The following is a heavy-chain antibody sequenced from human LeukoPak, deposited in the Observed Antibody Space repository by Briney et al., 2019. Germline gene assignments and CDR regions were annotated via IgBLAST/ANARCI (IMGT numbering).Heavy chain of an antibody. J-gene: IGHJ3*02. CDR2: TSYDGSNK. D-gene: IGHD3-22*01. CDR1: GFTFSSYA. V-gene: IGHV3-30-3*01. Sequence: GGSLRLSCAASGFTFSSYAMHWVRQAPGKGLEWVAVTSYDGSNKYYADSVKGRFTISRDNSKNSLYLQMNSLRAEDTAVYYCASYSSGYYHDAFDIWDQGTMVTVSS. CDR3: ASYSSGYYHDAFDI.